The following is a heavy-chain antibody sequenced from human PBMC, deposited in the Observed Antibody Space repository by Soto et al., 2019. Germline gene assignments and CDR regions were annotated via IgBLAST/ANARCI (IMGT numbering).Heavy chain of an antibody. CDR1: GGSFSGYY. CDR3: AREGSGQYSSSWYKKYYYYYYGMDV. D-gene: IGHD6-13*01. J-gene: IGHJ6*02. V-gene: IGHV4-34*01. Sequence: PETLSLTCAVYGGSFSGYYWSWIRQPPGKGLEWIGEINHSGSTNYNPSLKSRVTISVDTSKNQFSLKLSSVTAADTAVYYCAREGSGQYSSSWYKKYYYYYYGMDVWGQGTTVTVSS. CDR2: INHSGST.